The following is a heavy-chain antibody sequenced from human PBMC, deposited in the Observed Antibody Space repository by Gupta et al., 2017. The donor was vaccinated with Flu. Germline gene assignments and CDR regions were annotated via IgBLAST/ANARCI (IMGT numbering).Heavy chain of an antibody. V-gene: IGHV4-39*01. Sequence: QFQLQESGPGLVKPSETLSLTCIVSGDSISDNNFYWGWIRQPPGGGFEWLANIFYNDNRYYNPSLKSRLTISVDTSNNRFSLDLRSVTPADTAIYYCVKTPLFSSSGFSISWGQGTLVTVSS. J-gene: IGHJ4*02. CDR2: IFYNDNR. D-gene: IGHD6-6*01. CDR3: VKTPLFSSSGFSIS. CDR1: GDSISDNNFY.